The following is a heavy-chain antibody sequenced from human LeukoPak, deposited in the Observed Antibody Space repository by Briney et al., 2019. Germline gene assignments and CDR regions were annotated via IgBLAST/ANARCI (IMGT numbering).Heavy chain of an antibody. J-gene: IGHJ4*02. CDR1: GFTFSHYW. Sequence: GGSLRLSCAASGFTFSHYWMSWVRQAPGKGLERVASIKQDGSQKYYGDSVKGRFTISRDNAKYSLYLQMNSLRAEDTAFYYCAKDDNSWSLDYWGQGTLVTVSS. CDR2: IKQDGSQK. CDR3: AKDDNSWSLDY. V-gene: IGHV3-7*01. D-gene: IGHD6-13*01.